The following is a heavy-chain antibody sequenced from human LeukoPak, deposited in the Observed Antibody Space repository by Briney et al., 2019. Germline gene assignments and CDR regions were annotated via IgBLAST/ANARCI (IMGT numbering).Heavy chain of an antibody. V-gene: IGHV3-30*02. CDR2: IWYDGSNK. CDR1: GFTFSNYG. Sequence: QPGGSLRLSCAASGFTFSNYGMHWVRQAPGKGLEWVAVIWYDGSNKYYAESVKGRFTISRDNSKNTLYLQMNSLRVEDTAVYYCVRGGIHLWWNFDYWGQGTLVTVSS. J-gene: IGHJ4*02. D-gene: IGHD5-18*01. CDR3: VRGGIHLWWNFDY.